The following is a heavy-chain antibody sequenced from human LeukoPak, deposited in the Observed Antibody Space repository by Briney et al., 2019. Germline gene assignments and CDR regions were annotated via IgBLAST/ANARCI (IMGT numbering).Heavy chain of an antibody. D-gene: IGHD5-18*01. CDR1: GFTFSSYG. CDR2: ISGSGGST. J-gene: IGHJ3*02. CDR3: AKDRGHSYGYFFGGDAFDI. Sequence: GGSLRLSCAASGFTFSSYGMSWVRQAPGKGLEWVSAISGSGGSTYYADSVKGRFTISRDNSKNTLYLQMNSLRAEDTAVYYCAKDRGHSYGYFFGGDAFDIWGQGTMVTVSS. V-gene: IGHV3-23*01.